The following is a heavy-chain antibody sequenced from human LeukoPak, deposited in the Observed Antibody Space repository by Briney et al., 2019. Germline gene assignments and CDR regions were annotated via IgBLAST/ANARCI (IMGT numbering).Heavy chain of an antibody. D-gene: IGHD1-14*01. CDR3: ARGTSAVRNLDS. CDR2: IDTTDST. CDR1: GGSITSYY. V-gene: IGHV4-4*07. Sequence: SETLSLTCTVSGGSITSYYWNWIRQPAEKGLEWIGRIDTTDSTNYNPSLGSRVTLSVDTSKKQFSLRLSSVTAADTAVYYCARGTSAVRNLDSWGQGTLVTVSS. J-gene: IGHJ4*02.